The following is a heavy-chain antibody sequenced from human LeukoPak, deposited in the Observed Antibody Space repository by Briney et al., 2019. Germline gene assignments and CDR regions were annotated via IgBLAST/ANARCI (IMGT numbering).Heavy chain of an antibody. V-gene: IGHV3-9*01. J-gene: IGHJ4*02. CDR1: GFTFDDYA. D-gene: IGHD6-19*01. CDR3: AKTPATVAGRGYYFDY. CDR2: ISWNSGSI. Sequence: GGSLRLSCAASGFTFDDYAMHWVRQAPGMGLEWVSGISWNSGSIGYADSVKGRFTISRDNAKNSLYLQMNSLRAEDTALYYCAKTPATVAGRGYYFDYWGQGTLVTVSS.